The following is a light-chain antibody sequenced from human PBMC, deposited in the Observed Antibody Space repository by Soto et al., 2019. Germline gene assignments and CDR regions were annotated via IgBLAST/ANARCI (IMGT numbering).Light chain of an antibody. Sequence: DVQMTQSPSTLSASLGDRVTITCRAIQTINNWLAWYQQKQGKAPKLLIHRASILESVVPSRFSGSGSGTEFTLTISGLQPDDLATYYCQQYNSHWLSFGGGTKVEIK. V-gene: IGKV1-5*03. CDR1: QTINNW. CDR3: QQYNSHWLS. J-gene: IGKJ4*01. CDR2: RAS.